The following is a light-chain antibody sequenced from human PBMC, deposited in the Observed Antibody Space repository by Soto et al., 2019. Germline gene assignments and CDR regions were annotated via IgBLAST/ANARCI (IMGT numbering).Light chain of an antibody. CDR2: AAS. V-gene: IGKV1-39*01. Sequence: DIQMTQSPSSLSASVGDRVTITCRASQTINTYLNWYQQKPGKAPELLIYAASTVQSGVPSRFGGSGSGTDFTLTISSLQPEDFATYYCQQSHSTPRTFGQGTKVEMK. CDR1: QTINTY. J-gene: IGKJ1*01. CDR3: QQSHSTPRT.